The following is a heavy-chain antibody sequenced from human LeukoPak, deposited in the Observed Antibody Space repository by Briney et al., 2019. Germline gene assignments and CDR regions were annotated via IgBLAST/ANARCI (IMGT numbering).Heavy chain of an antibody. CDR2: IYTSGST. CDR3: AREGGRNYYDSSGYQFPIYYFDY. V-gene: IGHV4-4*07. D-gene: IGHD3-22*01. J-gene: IGHJ4*02. Sequence: SETLSLTCTVSGGSISSYYWSWIRQPAGKGLEWVGRIYTSGSTNYNPSLKSRVTMSVDTSKNQFSLKLSSVTAADTAVYYCAREGGRNYYDSSGYQFPIYYFDYWGQGTLVTVSS. CDR1: GGSISSYY.